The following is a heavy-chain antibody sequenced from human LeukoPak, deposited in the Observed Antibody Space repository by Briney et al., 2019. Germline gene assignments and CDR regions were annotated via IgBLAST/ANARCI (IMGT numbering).Heavy chain of an antibody. V-gene: IGHV4-59*01. CDR3: ARGVYIAAAQYAY. CDR1: GGSFSDFF. Sequence: LPETLSLTCAVYGGSFSDFFWSWIRQPPWKGLEWIGYIYYSGTTNYNPSLKSRVTISVDTSKNQFSLKLSSVTAADTAVYYCARGVYIAAAQYAYWGQGTLVTVSS. J-gene: IGHJ4*02. D-gene: IGHD6-13*01. CDR2: IYYSGTT.